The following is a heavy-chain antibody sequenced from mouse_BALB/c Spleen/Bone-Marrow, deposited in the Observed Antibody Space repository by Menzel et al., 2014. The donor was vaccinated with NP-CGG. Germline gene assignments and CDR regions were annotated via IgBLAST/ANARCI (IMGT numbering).Heavy chain of an antibody. Sequence: QVHLQQPGPELVKPGASVKISCKASGYTFTDYYINWVKRKPGQGLEWIGWIYPGSGNTKYNEKFKGKATLTVDTSSSTAYMQLSSLTSEDTAVYFCARYGNYYFDYWGQGTTLTVSS. D-gene: IGHD2-1*01. J-gene: IGHJ2*01. CDR1: GYTFTDYY. CDR3: ARYGNYYFDY. V-gene: IGHV1-84*02. CDR2: IYPGSGNT.